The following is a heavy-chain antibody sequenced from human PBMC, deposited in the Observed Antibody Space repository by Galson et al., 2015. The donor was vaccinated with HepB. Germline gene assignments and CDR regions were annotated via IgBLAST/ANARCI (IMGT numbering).Heavy chain of an antibody. CDR2: IKQDGSGE. CDR3: GRYGHNNGLDV. D-gene: IGHD3-10*01. CDR1: GFTFSAYW. J-gene: IGHJ6*02. Sequence: SGFTFSAYWMSWVRQAPGKGLEWVANIKQDGSGENYVDSVKGRFTISRDNAKNSLYLQMNSLRVEDTAVYYCGRYGHNNGLDVWGQGTTVTVSS. V-gene: IGHV3-7*01.